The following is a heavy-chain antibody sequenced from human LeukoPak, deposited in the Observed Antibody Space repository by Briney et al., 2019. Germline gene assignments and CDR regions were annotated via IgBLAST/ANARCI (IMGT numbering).Heavy chain of an antibody. V-gene: IGHV4-38-2*02. CDR2: IYHSGST. CDR3: ARDTDIVVVPSWFDP. J-gene: IGHJ5*02. Sequence: TSETLSHTSTVSGYSISSGYYWGWIRQPPGKGLEWIGSIYHSGSTYYNPSLKSRVTISVDTSKNQFSLKLSSVTAADTAVYYCARDTDIVVVPSWFDPWGQGTLVTVSS. D-gene: IGHD2-2*01. CDR1: GYSISSGYY.